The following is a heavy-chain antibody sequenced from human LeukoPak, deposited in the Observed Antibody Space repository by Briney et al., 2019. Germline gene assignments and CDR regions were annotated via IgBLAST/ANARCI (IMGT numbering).Heavy chain of an antibody. Sequence: PSETLSLTCAVSGYSISSGYYWGWIRQPAGKGLEWIGRIYTSGSTNYNPSLKSRVTMSVDTSKNQFSLKLSSVTAADTAVYYCASASVVVPAAMYNYYYYMDVWGKGTTVTVSS. D-gene: IGHD2-2*01. CDR2: IYTSGST. CDR1: GYSISSGYY. CDR3: ASASVVVPAAMYNYYYYMDV. V-gene: IGHV4-4*07. J-gene: IGHJ6*03.